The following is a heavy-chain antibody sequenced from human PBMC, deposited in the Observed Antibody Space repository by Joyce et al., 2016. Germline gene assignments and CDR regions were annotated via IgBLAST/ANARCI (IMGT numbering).Heavy chain of an antibody. CDR3: ARTSKIIHIFDL. Sequence: QVLLQGSGPGLVRPSQTLSLTCGLSYGSVCSGTYYWSWLRQVPGEGLEWIGYHHYPSGSTYYNPSPQVRVSIAIDTSKNQFSLELTSVSAADTAVYFCARTSKIIHIFDLWGQGALVTVSS. CDR1: YGSVCSGTYY. J-gene: IGHJ4*02. CDR2: HHYPSGST. D-gene: IGHD3-3*01. V-gene: IGHV4-31*11.